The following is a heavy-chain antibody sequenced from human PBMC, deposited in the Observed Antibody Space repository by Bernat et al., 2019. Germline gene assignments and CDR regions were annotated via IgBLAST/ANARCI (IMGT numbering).Heavy chain of an antibody. CDR3: ARGCELLAFDY. CDR1: GFTFSSYS. D-gene: IGHD1-26*01. Sequence: EVQLVESGGGLVQPGGSLRLSCAASGFTFSSYSMNWVRQAPGKGLEWVAYISSSSSTIYYADSVKGRFTISRDNAKNSLYLQMNSLRAEDTAVYYCARGCELLAFDYWGQGTLVTVSS. J-gene: IGHJ4*02. CDR2: ISSSSSTI. V-gene: IGHV3-48*01.